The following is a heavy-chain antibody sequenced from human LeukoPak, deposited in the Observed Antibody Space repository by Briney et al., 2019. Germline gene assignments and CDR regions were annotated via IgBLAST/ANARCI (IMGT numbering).Heavy chain of an antibody. CDR2: IYYSGST. V-gene: IGHV4-59*01. J-gene: IGHJ4*02. CDR3: ARDGANDYGDYGAFDY. CDR1: GGSISSYS. Sequence: SETLSLTCTVSGGSISSYSWSWIRQPPGKGLEWIGYIYYSGSTNYNPSLKSRVTISVDTSKNQFSLKLNSVTAADTAVYYCARDGANDYGDYGAFDYWGQGTLVTVSS. D-gene: IGHD4-17*01.